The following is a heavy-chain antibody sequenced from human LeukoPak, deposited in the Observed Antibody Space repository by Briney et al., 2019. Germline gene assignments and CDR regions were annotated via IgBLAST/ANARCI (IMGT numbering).Heavy chain of an antibody. Sequence: PSETLSLTCAVYGGSFSGYYWGWIRQPPGKGLEWIGSIYYSGSTYYNPSLKSRVTISVDTSKDQFSLKLSSVTAADTAVYYCARDPLHYDFWSGYSSRGYFDYWGQGTLVTVSS. CDR2: IYYSGST. CDR3: ARDPLHYDFWSGYSSRGYFDY. J-gene: IGHJ4*02. V-gene: IGHV4-34*01. D-gene: IGHD3-3*01. CDR1: GGSFSGYY.